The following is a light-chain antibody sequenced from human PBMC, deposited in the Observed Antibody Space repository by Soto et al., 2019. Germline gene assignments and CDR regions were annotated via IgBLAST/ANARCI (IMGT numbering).Light chain of an antibody. CDR2: DDS. J-gene: IGLJ3*02. V-gene: IGLV3-21*02. CDR1: NIGSKS. Sequence: SYELTQPPSVSVAPGQTARIPCGGNNIGSKSAHWYQQKPGQAPVLVGYDDSDRPSGIPERFSGSNSGNTATLTISRVGAGDEADYYCQVWDSSRGVFGGGTKLTVL. CDR3: QVWDSSRGV.